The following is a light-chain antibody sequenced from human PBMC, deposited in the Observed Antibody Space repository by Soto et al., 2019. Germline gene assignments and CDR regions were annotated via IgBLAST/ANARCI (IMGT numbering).Light chain of an antibody. J-gene: IGLJ2*01. Sequence: QTVVTQEPSLSVSPGGTVTLTCGLTSGSVSTTYYPSWYQQTPGQAPRTLIYSTNTRSSGVPDRFAGSMLGNKAALTITGAQADDESDYYCVLYLGSGISLFGGGTKLTVL. V-gene: IGLV8-61*01. CDR3: VLYLGSGISL. CDR1: SGSVSTTYY. CDR2: STN.